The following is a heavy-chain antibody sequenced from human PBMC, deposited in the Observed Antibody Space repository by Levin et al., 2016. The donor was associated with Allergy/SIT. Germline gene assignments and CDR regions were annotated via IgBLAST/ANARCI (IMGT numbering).Heavy chain of an antibody. CDR3: AKDLKSSSSWYPV. V-gene: IGHV3-23*01. CDR2: ISGSGGST. Sequence: WIRQPPGKGLEWVSAISGSGGSTYYADSVKGRFTISRDNSKNTLYLQMNSLRAEDTAVYYCAKDLKSSSSWYPVWGQGTLVTVSS. J-gene: IGHJ4*02. D-gene: IGHD6-13*01.